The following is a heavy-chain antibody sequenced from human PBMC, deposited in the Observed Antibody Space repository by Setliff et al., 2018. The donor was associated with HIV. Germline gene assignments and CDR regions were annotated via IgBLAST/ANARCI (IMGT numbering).Heavy chain of an antibody. D-gene: IGHD4-4*01. Sequence: SETLSLTCTVAGGSTCRSSYYWGWIRQPPGMGLEWIASIYHNGNTYYNPSLKSRVTMSVDTSKNQFSLKLSSVTAADTAVYYCATSLLTVPPDAFDIWGQGTMVTV. CDR3: ATSLLTVPPDAFDI. CDR2: IYHNGNT. J-gene: IGHJ3*02. V-gene: IGHV4-39*07. CDR1: GGSTCRSSYY.